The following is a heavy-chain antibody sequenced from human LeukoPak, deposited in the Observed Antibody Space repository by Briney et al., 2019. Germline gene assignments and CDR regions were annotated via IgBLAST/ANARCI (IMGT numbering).Heavy chain of an antibody. J-gene: IGHJ4*02. CDR2: ISGSGGGT. Sequence: GGSLRLSCAASGFTFSSYAMSWVRQAPGKGLDWVSAISGSGGGTYCADSAKGRFTISRDNSKNTLSLQMNSLRAEDTALYYCAKHLGDTSGWDYWGQGTLVTVSS. V-gene: IGHV3-23*01. CDR1: GFTFSSYA. D-gene: IGHD6-19*01. CDR3: AKHLGDTSGWDY.